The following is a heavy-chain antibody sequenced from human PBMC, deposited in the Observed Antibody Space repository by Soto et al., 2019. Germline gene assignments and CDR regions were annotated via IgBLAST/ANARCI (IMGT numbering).Heavy chain of an antibody. CDR3: AKDPLNYYYGMDV. CDR1: GFTFSSYA. J-gene: IGHJ6*02. CDR2: ISGSGGST. V-gene: IGHV3-23*01. Sequence: EVQLLESGGGLVQPGGSLRLSCGASGFTFSSYAMSWVRQAPGKGLEWVSAISGSGGSTYYADSVKGRFTISRDNSKNTLYLQMNSLRAEDTAVYYCAKDPLNYYYGMDVWGQGTTVTVSS.